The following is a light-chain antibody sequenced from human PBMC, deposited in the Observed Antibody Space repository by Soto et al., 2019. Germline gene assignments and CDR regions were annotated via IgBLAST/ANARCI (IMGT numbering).Light chain of an antibody. CDR1: QSIRPW. Sequence: DITMTQSPSTLSASVGDRVTITCRASQSIRPWLAWYQQKPGKAPKLLIYDASTLESGVPSRFSGSGSGTEFTLTISSLQSDDFATYYCQQYNSYSAITFGGGTRVE. CDR3: QQYNSYSAIT. CDR2: DAS. J-gene: IGKJ4*01. V-gene: IGKV1-5*01.